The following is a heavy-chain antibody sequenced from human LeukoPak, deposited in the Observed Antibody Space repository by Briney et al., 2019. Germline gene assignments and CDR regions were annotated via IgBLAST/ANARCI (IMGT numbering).Heavy chain of an antibody. CDR3: ARDQSGSLDY. Sequence: GGSLRLSCAASGFTLRNTWMAWVRRAPGKGLEWVANINQDASTKHYVDSVKGRFTISRDNAKNSLYLQMNSLRAEDTAVYYCARDQSGSLDYWGQGTLVTVSS. CDR2: INQDASTK. CDR1: GFTLRNTW. D-gene: IGHD1-26*01. J-gene: IGHJ4*02. V-gene: IGHV3-7*01.